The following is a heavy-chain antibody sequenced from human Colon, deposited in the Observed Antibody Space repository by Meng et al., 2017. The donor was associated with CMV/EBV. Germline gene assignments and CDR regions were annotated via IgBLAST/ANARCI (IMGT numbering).Heavy chain of an antibody. J-gene: IGHJ4*02. CDR3: ARGGGRYEY. V-gene: IGHV3-7*01. CDR2: IREDGNEK. CDR1: GYSISSGYY. Sequence: GGSLRLSCTVSGYSISSGYYWGWIRQPPGKGLEWVANIREDGNEKYYVDSVKGRFTISRDNYKNSLHLQMNSLRAEDTAVYYCARGGGRYEYWGQGTLVTVSS. D-gene: IGHD6-19*01.